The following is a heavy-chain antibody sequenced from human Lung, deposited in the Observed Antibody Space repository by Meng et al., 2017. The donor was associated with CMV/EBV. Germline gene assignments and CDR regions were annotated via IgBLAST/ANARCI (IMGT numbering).Heavy chain of an antibody. CDR3: ARRQYQLVGLAAFDI. D-gene: IGHD2-2*01. Sequence: ASVXVSCKASGYTFTGYYMHWVRQAPGQGLEWIGWINPNSGGTNYAQKFQGRVTMTRDTSISTAYMELSRLRSDDTAVYYCARRQYQLVGLAAFDIWGQGTMVTVSS. J-gene: IGHJ3*02. CDR2: INPNSGGT. V-gene: IGHV1-2*02. CDR1: GYTFTGYY.